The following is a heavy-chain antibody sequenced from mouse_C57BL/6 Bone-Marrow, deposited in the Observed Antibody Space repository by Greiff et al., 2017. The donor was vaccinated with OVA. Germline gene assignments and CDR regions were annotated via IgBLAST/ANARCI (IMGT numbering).Heavy chain of an antibody. J-gene: IGHJ4*01. D-gene: IGHD2-5*01. CDR3: TRGYSNYYAMDY. V-gene: IGHV1-15*01. Sequence: QVQLQQSGAELVRPGASVTLSCKASGYTFTDYEMHWVKQTPVHGLEWIGAIDPETGGTAYNQKFKGKAILTADKSSSTAYMELRSLTSGGSAVYYCTRGYSNYYAMDYWGQGTSVTVTS. CDR2: IDPETGGT. CDR1: GYTFTDYE.